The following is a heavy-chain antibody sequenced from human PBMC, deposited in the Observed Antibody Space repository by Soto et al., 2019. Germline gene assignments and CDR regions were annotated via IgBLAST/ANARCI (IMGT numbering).Heavy chain of an antibody. V-gene: IGHV4-61*01. J-gene: IGHJ6*02. Sequence: SETLSVTCTVSGGFVSSGSYYWSWIRQPPGKGLEWIGYIYYSGSTNYNPSLKSRVTISVDTSKNQFSLKLSSVTAADTAVYYCARDSGQNYGMDVWGQGTTVTVSS. CDR3: ARDSGQNYGMDV. CDR2: IYYSGST. CDR1: GGFVSSGSYY.